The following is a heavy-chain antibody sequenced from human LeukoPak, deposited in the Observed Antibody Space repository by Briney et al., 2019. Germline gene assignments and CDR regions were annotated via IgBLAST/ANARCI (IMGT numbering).Heavy chain of an antibody. V-gene: IGHV4-61*01. CDR3: ARSRSGYSYDHAAFEI. Sequence: SETLSLTCTVSGGSVSSGSYYWSWIRQPPGKGLEWIAYIDYRGSTTYNPSLRSRVTISVDTSRNQFSLKLYSVTAADTAVYYCARSRSGYSYDHAAFEIWGQGTMVTVSS. J-gene: IGHJ3*02. CDR2: IDYRGST. D-gene: IGHD5-18*01. CDR1: GGSVSSGSYY.